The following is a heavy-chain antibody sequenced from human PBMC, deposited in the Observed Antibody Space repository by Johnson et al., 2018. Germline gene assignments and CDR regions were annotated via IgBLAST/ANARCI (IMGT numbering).Heavy chain of an antibody. CDR3: AKEGTTLYYYYYYMDV. D-gene: IGHD1-14*01. V-gene: IGHV3-23*04. J-gene: IGHJ6*03. Sequence: VQLVESGGGLVQXGGSLRLXCAASGFTFSSYAMNWVRQAPGKGLEWVSAISGTSGSTYYADSVKGRFTMSRDNSKNTLYLQMNSLRAEDTAVYYCAKEGTTLYYYYYYMDVWGKGTTVTVSS. CDR2: ISGTSGST. CDR1: GFTFSSYA.